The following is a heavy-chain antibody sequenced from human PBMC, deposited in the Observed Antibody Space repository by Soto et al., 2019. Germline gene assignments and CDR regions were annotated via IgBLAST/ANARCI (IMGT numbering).Heavy chain of an antibody. CDR2: INPSGGST. CDR1: GYTFTSYY. Sequence: ASVKVSCKVSGYTFTSYYMHWVRQAPGQGLEWMGIINPSGGSTSYAQKFQGRVTMTRDTSTRTVYMELSSLRSEDTAVYYCARDGCYFGGSSKNYYYYSGMDVWGQGTTVTVSS. D-gene: IGHD6-13*01. CDR3: ARDGCYFGGSSKNYYYYSGMDV. V-gene: IGHV1-46*01. J-gene: IGHJ6*02.